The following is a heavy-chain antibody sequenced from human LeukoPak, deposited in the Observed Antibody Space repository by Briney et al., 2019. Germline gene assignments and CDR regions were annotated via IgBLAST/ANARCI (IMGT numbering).Heavy chain of an antibody. J-gene: IGHJ4*02. CDR3: ARDQYYYDSSGYYGFDY. Sequence: TSETLSLTCTVSGYSISSGYYWGWIRQPPGKGLEWIGSIYHSGSTYYNPSLKSRVTISVDTSKNQFSLKLSSVTAADTAVYYCARDQYYYDSSGYYGFDYWGQGTLVTVSS. V-gene: IGHV4-38-2*02. CDR2: IYHSGST. D-gene: IGHD3-22*01. CDR1: GYSISSGYY.